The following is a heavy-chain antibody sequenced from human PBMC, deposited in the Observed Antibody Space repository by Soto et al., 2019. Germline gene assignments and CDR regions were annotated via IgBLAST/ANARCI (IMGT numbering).Heavy chain of an antibody. CDR2: IIPIFGTA. J-gene: IGHJ4*02. V-gene: IGHV1-69*13. D-gene: IGHD4-4*01. Sequence: ASVEVSCKASGYTFSTYYMHWVRQAPGQGLEWMGGIIPIFGTANYAQKFQGRVTITADESTSTAYMELSSLRSEDTAVYYCARVSPRDGYSDFDYWGQGTLVTVSS. CDR1: GYTFSTYY. CDR3: ARVSPRDGYSDFDY.